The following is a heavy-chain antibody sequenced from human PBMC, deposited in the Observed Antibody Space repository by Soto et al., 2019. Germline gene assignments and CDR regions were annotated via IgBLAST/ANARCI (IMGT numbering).Heavy chain of an antibody. J-gene: IGHJ4*02. V-gene: IGHV1-2*04. Sequence: ASVKVSCKASGGTFSSYAISWVRQAPGQGLEWMGWINPNSGGTNYAQKFQGWVTMTRDTSISTAYMELSRLRSDDTAVYYCARANFVAAAPDYGGQGTLVTVSS. CDR3: ARANFVAAAPDY. D-gene: IGHD6-13*01. CDR2: INPNSGGT. CDR1: GGTFSSYA.